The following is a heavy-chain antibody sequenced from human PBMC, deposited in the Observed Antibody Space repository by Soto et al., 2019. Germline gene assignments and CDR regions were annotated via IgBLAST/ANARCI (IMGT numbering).Heavy chain of an antibody. CDR2: INPSGGST. D-gene: IGHD3-16*02. CDR1: GYTFTSYY. J-gene: IGHJ4*02. Sequence: QVQLVQSGAEVKKPGASVKVSCKASGYTFTSYYMHWVRQAPGQGLEWMGIINPSGGSTSYAPKFRGRVTMTGDTCTVSVYMELSSLRFEDTAVFYWARGGEDYVWGSYRGTCFDYWGQGTLVTVSS. CDR3: ARGGEDYVWGSYRGTCFDY. V-gene: IGHV1-46*01.